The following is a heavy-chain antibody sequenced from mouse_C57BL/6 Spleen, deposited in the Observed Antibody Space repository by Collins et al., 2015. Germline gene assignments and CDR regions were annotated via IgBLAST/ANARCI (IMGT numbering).Heavy chain of an antibody. CDR3: TRIYDGYPYAMDY. CDR1: GYAFSSSW. CDR2: IYPGNGDT. J-gene: IGHJ4*01. V-gene: IGHV1-82*01. D-gene: IGHD2-3*01. Sequence: QVQLQQSGPELVKPGASVKISCKASGYAFSSSWMNWVKQRPGEGLEWIGRIYPGNGDTYNNGKFKGKATLTADKSSSTAYMQLSSLTSEDSAVYFCTRIYDGYPYAMDYWGQGTSVTVSS.